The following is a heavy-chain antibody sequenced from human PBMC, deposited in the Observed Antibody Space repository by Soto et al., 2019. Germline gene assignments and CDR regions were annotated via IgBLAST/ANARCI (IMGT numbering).Heavy chain of an antibody. CDR3: ARGRLFLTPSGLAITYFDY. V-gene: IGHV4-34*01. CDR1: SGSFSGYY. Sequence: QVQLQQWGAGLLKPSETLSLTCAVYSGSFSGYYYSWIRQPPGKGLEWIGEITHGGSTTYSPSLKSRVTMSLYTSKNQFSLKMTSVTAADTAVYYCARGRLFLTPSGLAITYFDYWGQCSLVSVSS. D-gene: IGHD3-3*01. J-gene: IGHJ4*02. CDR2: ITHGGST.